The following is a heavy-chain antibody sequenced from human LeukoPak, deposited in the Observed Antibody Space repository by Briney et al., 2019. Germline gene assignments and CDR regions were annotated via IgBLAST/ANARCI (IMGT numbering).Heavy chain of an antibody. CDR3: ARSYSSSWAGNYYYYMDV. CDR1: GYTFTSYY. J-gene: IGHJ6*03. V-gene: IGHV1-46*01. D-gene: IGHD6-13*01. CDR2: INPSGGST. Sequence: ASVKVSCKASGYTFTSYYMHWVRQAPGQGLEWMGIINPSGGSTSYAQKFQGRVTMTRDTSTSTVYMELSSLRSEDTAVYYCARSYSSSWAGNYYYYMDVWGKGTTVTVSS.